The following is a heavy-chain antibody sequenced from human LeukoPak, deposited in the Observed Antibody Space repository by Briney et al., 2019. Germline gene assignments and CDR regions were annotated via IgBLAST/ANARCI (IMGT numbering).Heavy chain of an antibody. D-gene: IGHD6-13*01. V-gene: IGHV1-18*01. CDR3: ARVTAAEAFDI. CDR2: IGPYSGHT. J-gene: IGHJ3*02. Sequence: ASVKVSCKVSGYMFTSNALIWVRQAPGQGLEWMGRIGPYSGHTNYAQRLQGRVTMTTDTSTSTAYMELRSLTSDDTAVYYCARVTAAEAFDIWGQGTMVTVSS. CDR1: GYMFTSNA.